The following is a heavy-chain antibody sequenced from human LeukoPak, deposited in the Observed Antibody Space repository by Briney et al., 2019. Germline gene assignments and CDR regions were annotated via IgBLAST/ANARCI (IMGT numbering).Heavy chain of an antibody. V-gene: IGHV3-30*02. D-gene: IGHD1-26*01. CDR2: IRYDGSNK. Sequence: GGSLRLSCAASGFTFSSYGMHWVRQAPGKGLEWVAFIRYDGSNKYYADSVKGRFTISRDNSKNTLYLQMNSLRAEDTAVYYCAWELDYYFDYWGQGTLVTVSS. J-gene: IGHJ4*02. CDR1: GFTFSSYG. CDR3: AWELDYYFDY.